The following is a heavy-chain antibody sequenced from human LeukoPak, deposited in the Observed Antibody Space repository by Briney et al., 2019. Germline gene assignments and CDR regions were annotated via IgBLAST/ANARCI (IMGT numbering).Heavy chain of an antibody. CDR2: INPDSGGS. Sequence: ASVKVSCKTSGYTFSAFYIHWVRQAPGQGPEWMGWINPDSGGSEYGQKFQGRVTFTSDTSSTTVYMEVRSLKSDDTAVYYCARLDSGALRYWGQGTLVTVSS. V-gene: IGHV1-2*02. D-gene: IGHD1-26*01. J-gene: IGHJ4*02. CDR3: ARLDSGALRY. CDR1: GYTFSAFY.